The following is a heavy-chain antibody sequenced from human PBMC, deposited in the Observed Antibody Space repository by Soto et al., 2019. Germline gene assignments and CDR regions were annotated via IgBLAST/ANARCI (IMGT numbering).Heavy chain of an antibody. V-gene: IGHV3-30-3*01. Sequence: QVQLVESGGGVVQPGRSLRLSCAAPGFTFSSYAMHWVRQAPGKGLEWVAVISYDGSNKYYADSVKGRFTISRDNSKNTLYLQMNSLRAEDTAVYYCARDRQLGPIYYGMDVWGQGTTVTVSS. J-gene: IGHJ6*02. CDR2: ISYDGSNK. D-gene: IGHD6-6*01. CDR3: ARDRQLGPIYYGMDV. CDR1: GFTFSSYA.